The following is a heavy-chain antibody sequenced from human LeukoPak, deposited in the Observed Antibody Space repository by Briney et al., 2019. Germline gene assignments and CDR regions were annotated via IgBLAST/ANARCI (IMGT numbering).Heavy chain of an antibody. V-gene: IGHV5-51*03. D-gene: IGHD3-22*01. CDR2: IYPGDSDT. CDR3: ARLRDSSGYACDY. Sequence: PGESLKISCTGSGYSFTSYWIGWVRQMPGKGLEWMGIIYPGDSDTRYGPSFQGQVTISADKSISTAYLQWSSLKASDTAMYYCARLRDSSGYACDYWGQGTLVTVSS. J-gene: IGHJ4*02. CDR1: GYSFTSYW.